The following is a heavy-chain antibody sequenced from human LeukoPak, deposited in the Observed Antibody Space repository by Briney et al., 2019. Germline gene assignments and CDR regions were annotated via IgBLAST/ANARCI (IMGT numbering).Heavy chain of an antibody. D-gene: IGHD2-15*01. CDR3: ARVGVGYCSGGSCYSVGYYYYYYGMDV. J-gene: IGHJ6*02. V-gene: IGHV3-7*01. Sequence: GGSLRLSCAASGFTFSSYWISWVRQAPGKGLEWVANIKQDGSEKYYVDSVKGRFTISRDNAKNSLYLQMDSLGAEDTAVYYCARVGVGYCSGGSCYSVGYYYYYYGMDVWGQGTTVTVSS. CDR2: IKQDGSEK. CDR1: GFTFSSYW.